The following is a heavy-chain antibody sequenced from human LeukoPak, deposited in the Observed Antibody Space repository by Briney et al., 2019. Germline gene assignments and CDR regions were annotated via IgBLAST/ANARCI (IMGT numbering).Heavy chain of an antibody. V-gene: IGHV1-46*01. J-gene: IGHJ6*02. CDR1: GYTFTSYY. D-gene: IGHD6-6*01. Sequence: ASVKVSCKASGYTFTSYYMHWVRQAPGQGLEWMGLINPSGGSTSYAQKFQGRVTMTRDTSTSTVYMELSSLRSEDTAVYYCARDLAARRGGYYYYGMDVWGQGTTVTVSS. CDR2: INPSGGST. CDR3: ARDLAARRGGYYYYGMDV.